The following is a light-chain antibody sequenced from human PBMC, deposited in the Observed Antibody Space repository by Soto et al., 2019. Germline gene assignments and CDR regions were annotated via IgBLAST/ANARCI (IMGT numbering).Light chain of an antibody. Sequence: EIVMTQSPGTLSVSPGERATLSCRASQTIDTNLAWYQQKPGQAPRLLIFAASTRATGIPARFSGSGSGTEFTLTISSLQSEDFALYYCQQYDNWPPITFGQGTRLEIK. J-gene: IGKJ5*01. CDR1: QTIDTN. CDR3: QQYDNWPPIT. CDR2: AAS. V-gene: IGKV3-15*01.